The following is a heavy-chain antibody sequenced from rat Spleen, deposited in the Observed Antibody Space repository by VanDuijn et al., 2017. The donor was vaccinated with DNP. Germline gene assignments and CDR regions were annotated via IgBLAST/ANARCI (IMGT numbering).Heavy chain of an antibody. CDR3: AKAGGFSPWYFDY. V-gene: IGHV5S11*01. CDR2: ISPGGGNI. J-gene: IGHJ2*01. Sequence: EVQLVESGGDLVQPGRSLKLSCAASGFTFSNYYMAWVRQAPRKGLEWVTAISPGGGNIYYRDSVRGRFTISRDDAKSTLYLQMDSLRSEETATYYCAKAGGFSPWYFDYWGQGVMVTVSS. D-gene: IGHD1-11*01. CDR1: GFTFSNYY.